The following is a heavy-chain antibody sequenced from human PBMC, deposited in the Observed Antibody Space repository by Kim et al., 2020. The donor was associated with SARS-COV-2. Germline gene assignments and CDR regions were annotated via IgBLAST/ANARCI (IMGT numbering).Heavy chain of an antibody. J-gene: IGHJ4*02. CDR1: GFTFDDYT. CDR2: ISWDGGST. V-gene: IGHV3-43*01. CDR3: AKGHSSGWSYYFDY. D-gene: IGHD6-19*01. Sequence: GGSLRLSCAASGFTFDDYTMHWVRQAPGKGLEWVSLISWDGGSTYYADSMKGRFTISRDNSKNSLYLQMNSLRTEDTALYYCAKGHSSGWSYYFDYWGQGTLVTVSS.